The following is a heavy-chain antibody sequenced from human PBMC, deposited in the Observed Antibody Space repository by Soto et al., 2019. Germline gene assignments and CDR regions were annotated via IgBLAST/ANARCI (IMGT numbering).Heavy chain of an antibody. CDR3: TRKMATFNFNL. D-gene: IGHD5-12*01. CDR1: GYTFSGYY. Sequence: GASVKVSCKASGYTFSGYYLHWVRQAPGQGLEWMGWINPDTGGTNYAEKFQGRVTMTRDTSISTVYLEVNGLTSDDTAVFYCTRKMATFNFNLWGQGTQVTVSS. CDR2: INPDTGGT. J-gene: IGHJ4*02. V-gene: IGHV1-2*02.